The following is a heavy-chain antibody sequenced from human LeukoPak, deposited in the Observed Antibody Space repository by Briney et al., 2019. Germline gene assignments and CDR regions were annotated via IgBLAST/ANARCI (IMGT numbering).Heavy chain of an antibody. CDR3: ARVSSVSYAALDY. V-gene: IGHV1-69*05. CDR2: IIPIFGIA. D-gene: IGHD1-26*01. Sequence: ASVKVSCKTSGGTFSNYAISWVRQAPGQGLEWMGGIIPIFGIANYAQKFQGRVTISTDESTTTAYMELSSLRSEDTAVYYCARVSSVSYAALDYWGQGTLVTVSS. CDR1: GGTFSNYA. J-gene: IGHJ4*02.